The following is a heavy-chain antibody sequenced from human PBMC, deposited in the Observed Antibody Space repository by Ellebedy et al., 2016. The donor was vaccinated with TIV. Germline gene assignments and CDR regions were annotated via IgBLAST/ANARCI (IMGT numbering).Heavy chain of an antibody. V-gene: IGHV4-59*08. J-gene: IGHJ5*02. CDR2: ILDSEYT. CDR3: ATSPAMATRIDH. Sequence: MPGGSLRLSCTVSGGSISSYYWSWIRQPPGKGLEWIGYILDSEYTNYNPSLKSRVTMSMDTSKKQFSLKLSSVTATDTAVYYCATSPAMATRIDHWGRGTLVTVSS. CDR1: GGSISSYY. D-gene: IGHD5-24*01.